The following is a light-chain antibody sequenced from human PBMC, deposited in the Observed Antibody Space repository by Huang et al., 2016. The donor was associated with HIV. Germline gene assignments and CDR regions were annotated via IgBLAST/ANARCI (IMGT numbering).Light chain of an antibody. CDR3: MQALRSIT. V-gene: IGKV2-28*01. CDR2: LGS. J-gene: IGKJ5*01. Sequence: DIVMTQSPLSLPVTPGEPASISCRSSESLRHRNGDNYLDWYVQKPGQSPRVLIYLGSSRASGVPDRFSGNGSDTDFSLKINRVEAEDVGVYYCMQALRSITFGQGTRLEIK. CDR1: ESLRHRNGDNY.